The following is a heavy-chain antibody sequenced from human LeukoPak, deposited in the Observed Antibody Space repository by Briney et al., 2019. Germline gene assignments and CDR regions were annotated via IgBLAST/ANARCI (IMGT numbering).Heavy chain of an antibody. V-gene: IGHV1-2*02. CDR1: GYTFTGYY. CDR2: INPNSGGT. D-gene: IGHD3-3*01. CDR3: ARDLGLRFLEWSFDY. J-gene: IGHJ4*02. Sequence: GASVKVSRKTSGYTFTGYYMHWVRQAPGQGLEWMGWINPNSGGTNYAQKFQGRVTMTRDTSISTAYMELSRLRSDDTAVYYCARDLGLRFLEWSFDYWGQGTLVTVSS.